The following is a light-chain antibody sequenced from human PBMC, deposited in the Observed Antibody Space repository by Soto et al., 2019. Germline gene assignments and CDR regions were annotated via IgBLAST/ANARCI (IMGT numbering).Light chain of an antibody. CDR1: QTVSSSS. CDR2: GAS. Sequence: EIVLTQSPGTLSLSPGERATLSCRASQTVSSSSLAWYQQKPDQAPRLLIYGASSRATVIPDRFSGSGSGTDFALTICRLEPEDCAVYYWQQYGSSPRTFGQGTKVDI. CDR3: QQYGSSPRT. J-gene: IGKJ1*01. V-gene: IGKV3-20*01.